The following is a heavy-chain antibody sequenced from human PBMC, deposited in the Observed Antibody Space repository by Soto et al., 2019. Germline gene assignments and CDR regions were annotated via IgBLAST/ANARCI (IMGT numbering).Heavy chain of an antibody. CDR3: SRQASDFWSGKPHYYMDV. Sequence: EVPLVESGGGLVQPGGSLKLSCAASGFTFSGSAMHWVRQASGKGLEWVGRIRSKGNNYATAYGASLKGRFTISRDDSKNTAYLQMNSLNTEDTAVYYCSRQASDFWSGKPHYYMDVWGKGTTVTVSS. CDR1: GFTFSGSA. D-gene: IGHD3-3*01. CDR2: IRSKGNNYAT. J-gene: IGHJ6*03. V-gene: IGHV3-73*01.